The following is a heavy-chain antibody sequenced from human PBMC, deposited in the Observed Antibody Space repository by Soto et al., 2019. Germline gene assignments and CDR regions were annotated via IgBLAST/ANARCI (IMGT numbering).Heavy chain of an antibody. J-gene: IGHJ4*02. V-gene: IGHV1-3*01. CDR2: INAGNGNT. CDR3: AKDGGPAYCNSPGCSAEHFDY. Sequence: ASVKVSCKASGYTFTNFGISWVRQAPGQRLEWMGWINAGNGNTKYSQKFQGRVTITRDTSASTAYMLLSSLRHEDTAVYYCAKDGGPAYCNSPGCSAEHFDYWGRGTQVTVSS. CDR1: GYTFTNFG. D-gene: IGHD2-2*01.